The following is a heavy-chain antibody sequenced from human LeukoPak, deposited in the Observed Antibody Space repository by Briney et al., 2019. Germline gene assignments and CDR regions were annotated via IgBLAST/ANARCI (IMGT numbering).Heavy chain of an antibody. CDR1: GFTFSSYA. Sequence: GGSLGLSCAASGFTFSSYAMHWVRQAPGKGLEWVAVISYDGSNKYYADSVKGRFTIPRDNSKNTLYPQMNSLRAEDTAVYYCARGVRIAAAGPDYWGQGTLVTVSS. J-gene: IGHJ4*02. D-gene: IGHD6-13*01. CDR2: ISYDGSNK. V-gene: IGHV3-30-3*01. CDR3: ARGVRIAAAGPDY.